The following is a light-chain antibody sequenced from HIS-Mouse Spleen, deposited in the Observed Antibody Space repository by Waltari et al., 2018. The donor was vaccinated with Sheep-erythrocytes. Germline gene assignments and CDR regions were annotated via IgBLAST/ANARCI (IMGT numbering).Light chain of an antibody. V-gene: IGLV1-36*01. CDR2: YDD. Sequence: QSVLTQPPSVSEAPRQRVTISCSGSSSNIGNNAVNWYQQLPGKAPKLLLYYDDLLPSGVSDRCSGSKSGTSASLAISGLQSEDEADYYCAAWDDSLNGPVFGGGTKLTVL. CDR1: SSNIGNNA. CDR3: AAWDDSLNGPV. J-gene: IGLJ3*02.